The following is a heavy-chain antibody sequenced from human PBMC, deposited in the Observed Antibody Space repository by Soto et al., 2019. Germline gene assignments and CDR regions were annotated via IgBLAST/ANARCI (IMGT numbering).Heavy chain of an antibody. CDR1: GFTFSSYG. D-gene: IGHD5-18*01. CDR3: AKEKGYSYGYYYYGMDV. V-gene: IGHV3-30*18. CDR2: ISYDGSNK. Sequence: GGSLRLSCAASGFTFSSYGMHWVRQAPGKGLEWVAVISYDGSNKYYADSVKGRFTISRDNSKNTLYLQMNSLRAEDTAVYYCAKEKGYSYGYYYYGMDVWGQGTTVTVSS. J-gene: IGHJ6*02.